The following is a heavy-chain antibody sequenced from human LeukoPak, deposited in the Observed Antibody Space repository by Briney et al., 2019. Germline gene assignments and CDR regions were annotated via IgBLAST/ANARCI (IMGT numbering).Heavy chain of an antibody. V-gene: IGHV1-2*02. CDR2: INPNSGGT. CDR3: AKDTRHLSSTRGGLKESRGGFSDY. D-gene: IGHD6-13*01. Sequence: ASVKVSCKASGYTFTGYYMHWVRQAPGQGLEWMGWINPNSGGTNYAQKFQGRVTMTRDTSISTAYMELGRLRSDDTAVYYCAKDTRHLSSTRGGLKESRGGFSDYWGQGTLVTVSS. J-gene: IGHJ4*02. CDR1: GYTFTGYY.